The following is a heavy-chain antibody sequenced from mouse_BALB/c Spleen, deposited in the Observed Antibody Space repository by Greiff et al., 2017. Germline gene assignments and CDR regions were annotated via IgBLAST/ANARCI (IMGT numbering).Heavy chain of an antibody. J-gene: IGHJ1*01. V-gene: IGHV1S137*01. CDR3: ARSDDYDSYWYFDV. D-gene: IGHD2-4*01. CDR1: GYTFTDYA. Sequence: VQLQQSGAELVRPGVSVKISCKGSGYTFTDYAMHWVKQSHAKSLEWIGVISTYYGDASYNQKFKGKATMTVDKSSSTAYMELARLTSEDSAIYYCARSDDYDSYWYFDVWGAGTTVTVSS. CDR2: ISTYYGDA.